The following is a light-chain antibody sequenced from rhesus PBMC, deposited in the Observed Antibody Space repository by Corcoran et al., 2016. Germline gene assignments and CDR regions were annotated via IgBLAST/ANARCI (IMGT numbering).Light chain of an antibody. V-gene: IGKV1-33*02. Sequence: DIQMTQSPSSLSASVGDRVTITCQASQGISSWLAWYQQQPGKAPKLLIYAAYSLQSWVPSRFSGSGSGPDCTLTIISLQPEDFATYYCQQHNSYPPTFGQGPKVEIK. CDR2: AAY. CDR3: QQHNSYPPT. CDR1: QGISSW. J-gene: IGKJ1*01.